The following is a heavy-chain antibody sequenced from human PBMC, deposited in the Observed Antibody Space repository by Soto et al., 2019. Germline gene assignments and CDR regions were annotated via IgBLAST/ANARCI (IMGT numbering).Heavy chain of an antibody. CDR3: ADRAGLQRTWDGGGFDL. J-gene: IGHJ4*02. CDR1: GFSLSTSGVG. CDR2: IYWDDDK. V-gene: IGHV2-5*02. Sequence: QITLKESGPTRVRPTQTLTLTCTFSGFSLSTSGVGVGWIRQPPGKALEWLAFIYWDDDKRYSPSLRSRLTITKNPTRTQVALSRPHMAPVDTASYSCADRAGLQRTWDGGGFDLWGLGTLVTVSS. D-gene: IGHD1-26*01.